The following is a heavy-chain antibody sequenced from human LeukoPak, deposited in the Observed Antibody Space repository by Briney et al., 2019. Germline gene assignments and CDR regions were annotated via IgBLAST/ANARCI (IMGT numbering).Heavy chain of an antibody. Sequence: GGSLRLSCAASGFTLSSYWMSWVRQAPGKGLEWVANIKQDGSEKYYVDSVKGRFTISRDNAKNSLYLQMNSLRAEDTAVYYCARDTNHYYYDSSGLDYWGQGTLVTVSS. CDR1: GFTLSSYW. CDR3: ARDTNHYYYDSSGLDY. V-gene: IGHV3-7*01. CDR2: IKQDGSEK. J-gene: IGHJ4*02. D-gene: IGHD3-22*01.